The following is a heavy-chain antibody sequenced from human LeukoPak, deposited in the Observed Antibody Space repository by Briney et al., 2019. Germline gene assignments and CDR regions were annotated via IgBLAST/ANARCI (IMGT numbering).Heavy chain of an antibody. CDR1: GGTFSSYA. CDR2: IIPIFGTA. D-gene: IGHD3-16*02. V-gene: IGHV1-69*05. CDR3: ARVLVMITFGGVIVPRAVDY. J-gene: IGHJ4*02. Sequence: PSVKVSCKASGGTFSSYAISCVRQAPGQGLEWMGGIIPIFGTANYAQKFQGRVTITTDESTSTAYMELSSLRSEDTAVYYCARVLVMITFGGVIVPRAVDYRGQGTLVTVSS.